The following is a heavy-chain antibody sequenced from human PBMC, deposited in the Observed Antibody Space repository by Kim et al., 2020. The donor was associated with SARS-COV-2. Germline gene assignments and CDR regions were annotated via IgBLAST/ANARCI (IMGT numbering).Heavy chain of an antibody. J-gene: IGHJ4*02. CDR2: ICWNSGSI. CDR3: AKDIIHHLYFDWLGTGSGLDY. D-gene: IGHD3-9*01. V-gene: IGHV3-9*01. CDR1: GFTFDDYA. Sequence: GGSLRLSCAASGFTFDDYAMHWVRQAPGKGLEWVSGICWNSGSIGYADSVKGRFTISRDNAKNSLYLQMNSLRAEDTALYYCAKDIIHHLYFDWLGTGSGLDYWGQGTLVTVSS.